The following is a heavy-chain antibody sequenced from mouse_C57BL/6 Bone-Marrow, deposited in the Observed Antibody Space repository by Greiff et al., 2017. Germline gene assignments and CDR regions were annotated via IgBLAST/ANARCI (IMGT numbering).Heavy chain of an antibody. Sequence: QVQLQQPGAELVKPGASVKLSCKASGYTFTSYWMHWVKQRPGRGLEWIGRIAPNSGGTKYNEKFKSKATLTVDKPSSTAYMQLSSLTSEDSAVYYCARRCYYYFDYWGQGTTLTVAS. CDR3: ARRCYYYFDY. J-gene: IGHJ2*01. V-gene: IGHV1-72*01. CDR2: IAPNSGGT. CDR1: GYTFTSYW.